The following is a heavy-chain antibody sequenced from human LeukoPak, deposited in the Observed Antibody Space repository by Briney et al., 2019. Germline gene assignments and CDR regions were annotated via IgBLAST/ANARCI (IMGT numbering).Heavy chain of an antibody. Sequence: PGGSLRLSCAASGFTFSYYAMHWVRQAPGKGLEWVAVISYDGSNKYYADSVKGRFTISRDNSKNTLYLQMNSLRAEDTAVYYCARDGYNFNYWGQGTLVTVSS. V-gene: IGHV3-30*04. CDR2: ISYDGSNK. CDR1: GFTFSYYA. CDR3: ARDGYNFNY. D-gene: IGHD5-24*01. J-gene: IGHJ4*02.